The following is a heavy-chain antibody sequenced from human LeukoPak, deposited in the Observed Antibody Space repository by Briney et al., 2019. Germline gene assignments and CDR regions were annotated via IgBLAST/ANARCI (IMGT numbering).Heavy chain of an antibody. V-gene: IGHV6-1*01. J-gene: IGHJ4*02. CDR1: GDDVSTNKAT. CDR3: VRLVGNSWLDY. Sequence: SQTLSLTCALSGDDVSTNKATWNWLRQSPSRGLEWLGRTYYRSQWYNDYAVSVKSRITITPDTSTNQFSLHLNSVTPDDTAVYYCVRLVGNSWLDYWGQGTLVTVSS. CDR2: TYYRSQWYN. D-gene: IGHD6-13*01.